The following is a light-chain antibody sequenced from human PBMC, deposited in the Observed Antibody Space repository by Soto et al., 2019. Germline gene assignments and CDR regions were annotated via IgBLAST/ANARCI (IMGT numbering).Light chain of an antibody. J-gene: IGLJ1*01. Sequence: QSALTQPASVSGSPGQSITISCTGTSSDIGGYNFVSWYQQHPGKAPKLMIFEVSKRPSGVSNRFSGSKSGNTASLTISGPQAEDEADYYCSSYTSSTTNVFGTGTKLTVL. CDR2: EVS. CDR1: SSDIGGYNF. V-gene: IGLV2-14*01. CDR3: SSYTSSTTNV.